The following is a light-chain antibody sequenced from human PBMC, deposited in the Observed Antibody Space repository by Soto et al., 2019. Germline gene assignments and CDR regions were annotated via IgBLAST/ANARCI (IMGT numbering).Light chain of an antibody. Sequence: SLSASVGDRVTITCRASQGISNELGWYQQRPGKAPKVLIYGASNLQSGVPSRFSGSGSGIDFNLTISSLQTEDFATYYCQQSYSTPRTFGQGTKVDIK. CDR2: GAS. J-gene: IGKJ1*01. CDR1: QGISNE. CDR3: QQSYSTPRT. V-gene: IGKV1-39*01.